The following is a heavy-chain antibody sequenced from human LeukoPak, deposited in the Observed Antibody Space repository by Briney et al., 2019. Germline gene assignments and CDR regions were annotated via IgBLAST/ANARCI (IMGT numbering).Heavy chain of an antibody. CDR1: GGSISSYY. CDR2: IYTSGST. J-gene: IGHJ6*03. CDR3: ARAGDSYGYNYYYMDV. D-gene: IGHD5-18*01. Sequence: SETLSLTCTVSGGSISSYYWSWIRQPAGKGLEWIGRIYTSGSTNYNPSLKSRVTMSVDTSKNQFSLKLSSVTAADTAVYYCARAGDSYGYNYYYMDVWGKGTTVTVSS. V-gene: IGHV4-4*07.